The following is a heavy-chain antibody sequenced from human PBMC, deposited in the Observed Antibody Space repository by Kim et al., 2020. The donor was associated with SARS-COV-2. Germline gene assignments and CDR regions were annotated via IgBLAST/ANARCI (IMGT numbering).Heavy chain of an antibody. D-gene: IGHD2-15*01. Sequence: ASVKVSCKASGYTFTSYAMNWVRQAPGQGLEWMGWINTNTGNPTYAQGFTGRFVFSLDTSVSTAYLQISSLEAEDTAVYYCARGDCSGGSCYFTNNDYYGMDVWGQGTTVTVSS. J-gene: IGHJ6*02. CDR2: INTNTGNP. CDR3: ARGDCSGGSCYFTNNDYYGMDV. CDR1: GYTFTSYA. V-gene: IGHV7-4-1*02.